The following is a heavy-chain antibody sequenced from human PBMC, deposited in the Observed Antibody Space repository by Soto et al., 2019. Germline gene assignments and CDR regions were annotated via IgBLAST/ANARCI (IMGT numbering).Heavy chain of an antibody. CDR2: ISSGGSYK. V-gene: IGHV3-21*02. CDR1: GFIFSNFN. J-gene: IGHJ4*02. CDR3: ETDRRSSSWCAGLLDY. D-gene: IGHD6-13*01. Sequence: EVLLVESGGGLVKPGGSLRLSCAASGFIFSNFNINWVRQAPGKGLEWISSISSGGSYKYYADSVQGRFTISRDSAKNSLSLQMSSLTVDANAVHYCETDRRSSSWCAGLLDYWGQGILVTGSS.